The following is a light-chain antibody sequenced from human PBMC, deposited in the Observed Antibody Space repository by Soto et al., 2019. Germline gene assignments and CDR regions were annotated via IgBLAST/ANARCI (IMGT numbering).Light chain of an antibody. CDR2: DTS. CDR1: QGLGDT. V-gene: IGKV3-15*01. Sequence: EVVMRQSPATLSVSPGEGATRSCRASQGLGDTLAWYQHKHGQTPRLLIYDTSTRATGVPTRFSGSRSGAEFTLTINSLQSEDFAVYYCQPYNNWPLTVGGGTKVEL. J-gene: IGKJ4*01. CDR3: QPYNNWPLT.